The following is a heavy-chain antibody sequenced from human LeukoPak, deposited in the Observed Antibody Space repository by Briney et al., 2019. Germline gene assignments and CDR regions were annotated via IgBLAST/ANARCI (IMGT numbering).Heavy chain of an antibody. V-gene: IGHV4-34*01. CDR1: GGSLSDYY. Sequence: SETLSLTCAVYGGSLSDYYWSWIRQPPGKGLEWIGEINQGRSTTYNPSLKSRVTLSVDTSKSQFFLKLNSVTAADTAVYYCARGPRFTYYYGSGSYQYWGQGALVTVSS. CDR3: ARGPRFTYYYGSGSYQY. J-gene: IGHJ4*02. CDR2: INQGRST. D-gene: IGHD3-10*01.